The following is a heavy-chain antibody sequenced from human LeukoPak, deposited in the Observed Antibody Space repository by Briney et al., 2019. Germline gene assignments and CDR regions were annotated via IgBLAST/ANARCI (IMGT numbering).Heavy chain of an antibody. CDR3: ARLDCSSTSCYQGYYYYYYMDV. CDR1: GGSISSSSYY. J-gene: IGHJ6*03. CDR2: IYYSGST. V-gene: IGHV4-39*01. D-gene: IGHD2-2*01. Sequence: SETLSLTCTVSGGSISSSSYYWGWIRQPPGKGLEWIGSIYYSGSTYYNPSLKSRVTISVDTSKNQFSLKLSSVTAADTAVCYCARLDCSSTSCYQGYYYYYYMDVWGKGTTVTVSS.